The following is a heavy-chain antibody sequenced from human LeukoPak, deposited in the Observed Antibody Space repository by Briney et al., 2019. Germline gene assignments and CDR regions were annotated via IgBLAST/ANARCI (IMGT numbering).Heavy chain of an antibody. J-gene: IGHJ4*02. CDR3: PRRGYHDSSGYDY. CDR1: GFTFSSYS. D-gene: IGHD3-22*01. Sequence: PGGSLRLSCAASGFTFSSYSMNWVRQAPGKGLEWVSSISSSSSYIYYADSVKGRFTISRDNAKNSVFLQMNNLRVEDTAIYYWPRRGYHDSSGYDYWGQGTPVTVSS. V-gene: IGHV3-21*06. CDR2: ISSSSSYI.